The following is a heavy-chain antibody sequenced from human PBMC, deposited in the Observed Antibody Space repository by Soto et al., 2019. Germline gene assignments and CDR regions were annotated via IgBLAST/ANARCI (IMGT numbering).Heavy chain of an antibody. Sequence: EVQLVESGGGLVQPGGSLRLSCAASGFTFSSHWMSWVRLAPGKGLEWVANIKQDGGEKYYVDSVKGRFTISRDNSKNTVYLQMNSLRAEDTAMYYCAAGEPLHYRGQGTLVTVSS. CDR3: AAGEPLHY. D-gene: IGHD3-10*01. J-gene: IGHJ4*02. V-gene: IGHV3-7*01. CDR2: IKQDGGEK. CDR1: GFTFSSHW.